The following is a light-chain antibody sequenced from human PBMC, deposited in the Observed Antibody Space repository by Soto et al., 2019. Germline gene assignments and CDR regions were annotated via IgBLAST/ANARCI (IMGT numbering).Light chain of an antibody. CDR1: QSISSY. CDR2: SAS. CDR3: QQSYSAPGWT. Sequence: DIQMTQSPSSLSASVGDRVTITCRAGQSISSYLNWYQQKPGKAPKVLIYSASSLQSGVPSRFSGSGSGTDFTLTISSLQPEDVATYYCQQSYSAPGWTFGQGTKVDIK. V-gene: IGKV1-39*01. J-gene: IGKJ1*01.